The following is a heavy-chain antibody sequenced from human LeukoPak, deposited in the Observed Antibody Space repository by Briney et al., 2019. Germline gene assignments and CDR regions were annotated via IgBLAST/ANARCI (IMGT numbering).Heavy chain of an antibody. CDR2: INHSGST. CDR1: GGSFSGYY. J-gene: IGHJ6*03. CDR3: ARGHITMVRGYYYYYYYMDV. D-gene: IGHD3-10*01. Sequence: PSETLSLTCAVYGGSFSGYYWSWIRLPPGKGLEWIGEINHSGSTNYNPSLKSRVTISVDTSKNQFSLKLSSVTAADTAVYYCARGHITMVRGYYYYYYYMDVWGKGTTVTVSS. V-gene: IGHV4-34*01.